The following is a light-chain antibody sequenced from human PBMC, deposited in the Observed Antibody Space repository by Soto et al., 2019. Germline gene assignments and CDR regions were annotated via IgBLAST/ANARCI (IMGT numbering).Light chain of an antibody. CDR1: SNDVGHSSF. V-gene: IGLV2-8*01. Sequence: QSALTQPPSASGSPGQSVTIPCTGNSNDVGHSSFISWYQQHPGKGPKLIIYEVSKRPSGVPDRFSGSKSGNTASLSVSGLQDEDEADYFCNAQADNGKHVFGTGTKVTVL. CDR3: NAQADNGKHV. CDR2: EVS. J-gene: IGLJ1*01.